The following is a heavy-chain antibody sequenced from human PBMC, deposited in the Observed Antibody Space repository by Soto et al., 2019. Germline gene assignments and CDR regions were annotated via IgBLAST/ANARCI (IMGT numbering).Heavy chain of an antibody. CDR3: AKAGLPVAGNYFDF. CDR2: IRYDGSNI. Sequence: GGSLRLSCAASGSIFRGYGTHWVRQAPGKGLEWVAVIRYDGSNINYADSVMGRFTISRDNSKNTLYLEMNSLGGEDTAIYYCAKAGLPVAGNYFDFWGQGTLVTVSS. CDR1: GSIFRGYG. D-gene: IGHD6-19*01. J-gene: IGHJ4*02. V-gene: IGHV3-33*06.